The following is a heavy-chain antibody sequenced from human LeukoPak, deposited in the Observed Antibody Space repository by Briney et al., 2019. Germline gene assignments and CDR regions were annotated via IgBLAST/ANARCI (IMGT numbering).Heavy chain of an antibody. CDR3: AKDRCSNGIGCYYYYMDV. CDR2: IQYDGSNE. CDR1: GFTLRTYG. J-gene: IGHJ6*03. V-gene: IGHV3-30*02. Sequence: PGGSLRLSCAGSGFTLRTYGMHWVRQAPGKGLERVAYIQYDGSNEQYAHSVKGRFRISRDSSKNILYLQMNSLRAEDTAVYYCAKDRCSNGIGCYYYYMDVWAKGTTATISS. D-gene: IGHD2-8*01.